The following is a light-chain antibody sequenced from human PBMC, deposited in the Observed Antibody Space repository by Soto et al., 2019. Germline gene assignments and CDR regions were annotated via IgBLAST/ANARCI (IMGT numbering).Light chain of an antibody. CDR3: QQRSNWPPWT. CDR2: DAS. V-gene: IGKV3-11*01. CDR1: QSVSSY. Sequence: EIVLTQSPATLSLSPGERATLSCRASQSVSSYLAWYQQKPGQAPRLLIYDASNRATGIPARFSGSGSGTESPLTISSLEPEEFAVYYCQQRSNWPPWTFGQGTKLEIK. J-gene: IGKJ1*01.